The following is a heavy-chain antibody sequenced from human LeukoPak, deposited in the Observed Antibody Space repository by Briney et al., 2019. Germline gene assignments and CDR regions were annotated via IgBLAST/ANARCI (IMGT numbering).Heavy chain of an antibody. V-gene: IGHV4-34*01. J-gene: IGHJ5*02. D-gene: IGHD3-10*01. Sequence: SETLSLTCAVYGGSFSGYYWSWIRQPPGKGLEWIGEINHSGSTNYNLSLKSRVTISVDTSKNQFSLKLSSVTAADTAVYYCARDRAITMVRGVISPWGQGTLVTVSS. CDR2: INHSGST. CDR1: GGSFSGYY. CDR3: ARDRAITMVRGVISP.